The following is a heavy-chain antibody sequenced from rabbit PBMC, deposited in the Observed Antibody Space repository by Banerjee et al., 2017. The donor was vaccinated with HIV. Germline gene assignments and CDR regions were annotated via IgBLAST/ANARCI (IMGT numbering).Heavy chain of an antibody. D-gene: IGHD1-1*01. V-gene: IGHV1S39*01. J-gene: IGHJ4*01. CDR2: ISTGDGST. CDR3: ARHLYVQYYDL. Sequence: QEQLVESGGGLVQPGGSLKLSCKASGFTLSTYAMSWVRQAPGKGLEWIGYISTGDGSTYYASWVNGRFSISKTSSTTVTLQMTSLTAADTATYFCARHLYVQYYDLWGPGTLVTVS. CDR1: GFTLSTYA.